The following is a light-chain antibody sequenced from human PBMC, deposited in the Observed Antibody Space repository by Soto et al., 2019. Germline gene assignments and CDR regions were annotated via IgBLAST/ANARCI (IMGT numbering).Light chain of an antibody. CDR2: DAS. J-gene: IGKJ1*01. V-gene: IGKV1-27*01. CDR3: QRYDSVPRM. Sequence: DIRMTQSPPSLSASVGDKITITCRANKGINNFLAWYHQKPGEVPNLLMYDASTLHSGASCRFSGSGSGTVFTLAIYGLRPEDVGSYYCQRYDSVPRMFGQGPKVEVK. CDR1: KGINNF.